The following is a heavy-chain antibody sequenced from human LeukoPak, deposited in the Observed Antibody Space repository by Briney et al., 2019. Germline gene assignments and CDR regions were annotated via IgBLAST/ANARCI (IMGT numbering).Heavy chain of an antibody. CDR1: GGSISSYY. CDR2: LYYSGST. CDR3: ARAGGYGASLAY. J-gene: IGHJ4*02. V-gene: IGHV4-59*01. D-gene: IGHD5-18*01. Sequence: SETLSLTCTVSGGSISSYYWSWIRQPPGKGLEWIGYLYYSGSTNYNPSLKSRVTISVDTSKNQFSLKLSSVTAADTAVYYCARAGGYGASLAYWGQGALVTVSS.